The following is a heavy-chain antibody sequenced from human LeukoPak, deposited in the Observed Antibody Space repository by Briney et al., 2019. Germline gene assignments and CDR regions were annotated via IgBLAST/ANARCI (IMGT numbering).Heavy chain of an antibody. CDR1: GYTFTGYY. CDR2: INPNSGGT. Sequence: ASVKVSCKASGYTFTGYYMHWERQAPGQGLEWMGWINPNSGGTNYAQKFQGRVTMTRDTSISTAYMELSRLRSDDTAVYYCAKWGTYCSSTSCHFPDYYGMDVWGQGTTVTVSS. D-gene: IGHD2-2*01. J-gene: IGHJ6*02. V-gene: IGHV1-2*02. CDR3: AKWGTYCSSTSCHFPDYYGMDV.